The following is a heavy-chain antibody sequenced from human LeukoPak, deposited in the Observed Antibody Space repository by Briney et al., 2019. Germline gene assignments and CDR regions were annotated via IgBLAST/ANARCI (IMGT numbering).Heavy chain of an antibody. Sequence: GGSLSLSCAASGFTFSSYGMHWVRQAPGKGLEWVAFIQYGGSNKYYADSVKGRFTISADKSISTAYLQWSSLKASDTAMYYCARHYSSGWYDDYYYYYMDIWGKGTTVTVSS. J-gene: IGHJ6*03. V-gene: IGHV3-30*02. CDR2: IQYGGSNK. D-gene: IGHD6-19*01. CDR1: GFTFSSYG. CDR3: ARHYSSGWYDDYYYYYMDI.